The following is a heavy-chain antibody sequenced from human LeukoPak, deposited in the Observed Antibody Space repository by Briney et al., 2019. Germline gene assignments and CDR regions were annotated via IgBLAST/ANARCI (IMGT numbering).Heavy chain of an antibody. Sequence: TSETLSLTCTVSGGSISSSSYYWGWIRQPPGKGLEWIGSIYYSGSTYYNPSLKSRVTISVDTSKNQFSLKLSSVTAADTAVYYCARDADYGGNGNYFDYWGQGTLVAVSS. CDR3: ARDADYGGNGNYFDY. CDR2: IYYSGST. J-gene: IGHJ4*02. D-gene: IGHD4-23*01. V-gene: IGHV4-39*07. CDR1: GGSISSSSYY.